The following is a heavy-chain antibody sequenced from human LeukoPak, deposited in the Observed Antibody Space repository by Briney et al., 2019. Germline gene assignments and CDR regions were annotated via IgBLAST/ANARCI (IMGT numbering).Heavy chain of an antibody. D-gene: IGHD3-22*01. CDR2: ISSSGSTI. V-gene: IGHV3-11*04. CDR1: GFTVSTNY. Sequence: GGSLRLSCAASGFTVSTNYMAWVRQAPGKGLEWVSYISSSGSTIYYADSVKGRFTISRDNAKNSLYLQMNSLRAEDTAVYYCARVNYYDSSGLDYWGQGTLVTVSS. J-gene: IGHJ4*02. CDR3: ARVNYYDSSGLDY.